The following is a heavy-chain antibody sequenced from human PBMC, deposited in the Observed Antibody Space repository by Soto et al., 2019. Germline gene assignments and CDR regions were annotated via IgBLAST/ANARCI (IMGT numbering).Heavy chain of an antibody. J-gene: IGHJ4*02. CDR3: ARDPLTGDPRFDY. V-gene: IGHV4-61*08. CDR2: IHHSGST. CDR1: GGSGSTDDYS. D-gene: IGHD7-27*01. Sequence: PSETLSLTCTVSGGSGSTDDYSWSWIRQPPGKGLEWIGSIHHSGSTNSNPSLQSRVTISADTSTNQFSLKLPSVTAADTAVYYCARDPLTGDPRFDYWGPATLVTLSS.